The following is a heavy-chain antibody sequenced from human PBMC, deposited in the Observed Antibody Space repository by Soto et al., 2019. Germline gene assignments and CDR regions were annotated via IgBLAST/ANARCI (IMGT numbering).Heavy chain of an antibody. Sequence: SEALSLTCTVSGGSISSGDYYWSWIRQPPGKGLEWIGYIYYSGSTYYNPSLKSRVTISVDTSKNQFSLKLSSVTAADTAVYSCARGCDSSGYYCDYWGQGTLVTVSS. CDR2: IYYSGST. J-gene: IGHJ4*02. D-gene: IGHD3-22*01. CDR3: ARGCDSSGYYCDY. CDR1: GGSISSGDYY. V-gene: IGHV4-30-4*01.